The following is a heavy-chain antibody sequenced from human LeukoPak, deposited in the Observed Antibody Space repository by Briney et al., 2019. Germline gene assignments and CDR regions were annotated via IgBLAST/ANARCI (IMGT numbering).Heavy chain of an antibody. J-gene: IGHJ4*02. V-gene: IGHV4-39*01. D-gene: IGHD5-18*01. CDR2: IYYSKNT. Sequence: SETLSLTCTVSGGSISSSAYWGWIRPPPGKGLEWIGSIYYSKNTYYNPSLKRRVTISADTSKNQFSLTLGSVSATDTAVYYCVSPRGFSYGYFDYWGQGTLVTVSS. CDR3: VSPRGFSYGYFDY. CDR1: GGSISSSAY.